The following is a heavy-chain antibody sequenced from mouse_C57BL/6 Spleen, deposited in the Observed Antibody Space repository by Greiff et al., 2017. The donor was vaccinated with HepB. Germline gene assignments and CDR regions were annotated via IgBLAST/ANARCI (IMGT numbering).Heavy chain of an antibody. D-gene: IGHD1-1*01. CDR1: GYTFTSYT. V-gene: IGHV1-4*01. CDR2: INPSSGYT. CDR3: ARWDYYGSSFDY. J-gene: IGHJ2*01. Sequence: QVQLQQSGAELARPGASVKMSCKASGYTFTSYTMHWVKQRPGQGLEWIGYINPSSGYTKYNQKFKDKATLTADKSSSTAYMQLSSLTSEDSAVYYGARWDYYGSSFDYWGQGTTLTVSS.